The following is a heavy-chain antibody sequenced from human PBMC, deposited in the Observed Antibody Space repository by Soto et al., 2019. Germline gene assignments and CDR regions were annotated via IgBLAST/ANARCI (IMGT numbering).Heavy chain of an antibody. CDR3: VRNVLGSTSLPLYWYSNL. D-gene: IGHD3-16*01. CDR1: GFTFINYA. J-gene: IGHJ2*01. V-gene: IGHV3-23*01. CDR2: VSGGGDAT. Sequence: EVQLLESGGGLAQPGGSLRISCEHSGFTFINYAMNWVRQAPGQGLEWVSAVSGGGDATFHAGSVHGRFTISRDHSKYTVTLQINSLGVADMAVYSCVRNVLGSTSLPLYWYSNLWGRGTLVTSSS.